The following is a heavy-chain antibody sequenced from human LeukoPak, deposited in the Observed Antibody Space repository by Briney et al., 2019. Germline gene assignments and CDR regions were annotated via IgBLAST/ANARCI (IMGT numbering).Heavy chain of an antibody. V-gene: IGHV3-21*01. D-gene: IGHD1-26*01. J-gene: IGHJ6*02. CDR2: ISSSSSYI. CDR3: ARDSPSGSYYDYYGMDV. CDR1: GFTFSSYS. Sequence: GGSLRLSCAASGFTFSSYSMNWVRQAPGKGLEWVSSISSSSSYIYYADSVKGRFTISRDNAKNSLYLQMNSLRAEDTAVYYCARDSPSGSYYDYYGMDVWGQGTTVTVSS.